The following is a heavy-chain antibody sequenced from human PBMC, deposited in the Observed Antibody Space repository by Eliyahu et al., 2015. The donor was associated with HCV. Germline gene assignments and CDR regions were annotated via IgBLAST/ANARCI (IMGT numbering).Heavy chain of an antibody. D-gene: IGHD6-19*01. CDR1: GGSITTYY. J-gene: IGHJ5*02. Sequence: QVQLQESGPGLVQPSETLSLTCTVSGGSITTYYWXWIRPPPGKGLEWIGYXXXSGSTNYNPSLKSXXTISLDTSKNQFSLKLSSVTAADTAVYYCASGGGGIAVAGTGGWFDPWGQGTLVTVSS. V-gene: IGHV4-59*01. CDR2: XXXSGST. CDR3: ASGGGGIAVAGTGGWFDP.